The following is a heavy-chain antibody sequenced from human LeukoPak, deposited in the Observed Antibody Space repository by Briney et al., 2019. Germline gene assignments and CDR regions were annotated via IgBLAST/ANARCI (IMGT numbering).Heavy chain of an antibody. CDR3: ARIAAPGNRRLNF. CDR2: MNPNSGNT. D-gene: IGHD6-13*01. CDR1: GYTFTTYD. J-gene: IGHJ4*02. Sequence: ASVKVSFKASGYTFTTYDINWVRQAAGQGLEWMGWMNPNSGNTGNAQKFQRRVTMTRNTSISTAYMELTSLTSEDTAVYFCARIAAPGNRRLNFWGQGTLVTVSS. V-gene: IGHV1-8*01.